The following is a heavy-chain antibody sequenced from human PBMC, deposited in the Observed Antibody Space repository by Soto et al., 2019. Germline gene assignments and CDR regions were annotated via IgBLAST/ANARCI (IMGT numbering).Heavy chain of an antibody. CDR1: GFTFSSYA. CDR2: ISGSGGST. J-gene: IGHJ4*02. Sequence: PGGSLRLSCAASGFTFSSYAMSWVRQAPGKGLEWVSAISGSGGSTYYADSVKGRFTISRDNSKNMLYLQMNSLRAEDTAVYYCAKDSGYDYVPSFDYWGQGTLVTVSS. V-gene: IGHV3-23*01. CDR3: AKDSGYDYVPSFDY. D-gene: IGHD5-12*01.